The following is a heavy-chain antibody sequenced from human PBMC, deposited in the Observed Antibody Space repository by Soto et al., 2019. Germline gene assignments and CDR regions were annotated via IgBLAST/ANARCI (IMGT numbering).Heavy chain of an antibody. D-gene: IGHD6-13*01. CDR2: IYYSGTT. V-gene: IGHV4-39*01. CDR1: GGSISSSTYH. J-gene: IGHJ6*02. Sequence: PSETLSLTCTVSGGSISSSTYHWGWIRQPPGKGLEWIGSIYYSGTTYYSPSLKSRVTISVDTSMNQFSLRLSSVTAADTAVYYCARHGAAALYYYGMDVWGQGTTVT. CDR3: ARHGAAALYYYGMDV.